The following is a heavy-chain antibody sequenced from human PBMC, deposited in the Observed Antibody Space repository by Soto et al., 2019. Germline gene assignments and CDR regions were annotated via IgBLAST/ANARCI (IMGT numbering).Heavy chain of an antibody. D-gene: IGHD2-15*01. J-gene: IGHJ6*02. Sequence: QVQLVQSGAEVKKPGSRMKVSCKASRGTFSSYAISWVRQAPGQGLEWMGGIIPIFGTANYAQKFQGRVTITADESTSTAYMELSSLRSEDTAVYYCVTPKTYGGNPWAYYYYGMDVWGQGTTVTVSS. CDR3: VTPKTYGGNPWAYYYYGMDV. CDR1: RGTFSSYA. V-gene: IGHV1-69*12. CDR2: IIPIFGTA.